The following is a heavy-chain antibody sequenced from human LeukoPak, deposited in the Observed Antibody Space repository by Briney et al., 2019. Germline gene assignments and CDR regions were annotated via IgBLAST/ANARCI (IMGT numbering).Heavy chain of an antibody. CDR3: ARGVLRPYGYSSRQGDP. D-gene: IGHD6-13*01. CDR2: IYTSGST. J-gene: IGHJ5*02. CDR1: GGSISSYY. Sequence: SETLSLTCTVSGGSISSYYWSWIRQPAGKGLEWIGRIYTSGSTNYNPSLKSRVTMSVDSSKNQFSLKLSSVTAADTAVYYCARGVLRPYGYSSRQGDPWGQGTLVTVSS. V-gene: IGHV4-4*07.